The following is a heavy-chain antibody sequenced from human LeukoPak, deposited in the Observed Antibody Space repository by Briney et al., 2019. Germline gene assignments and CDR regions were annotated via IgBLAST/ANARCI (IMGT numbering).Heavy chain of an antibody. Sequence: NPSETLSLTCAVSGGSFSGYYWSWIRQPPGKGLEWIGEINHSGSTNYNPSLKSRVTISVDTSKNQFSLKLSSVTAADTAVYYCASLRYGSGSQGALDYGTDYWGQGSLVTVSS. CDR2: INHSGST. CDR1: GGSFSGYY. CDR3: ASLRYGSGSQGALDYGTDY. J-gene: IGHJ4*02. V-gene: IGHV4-34*01. D-gene: IGHD3-10*01.